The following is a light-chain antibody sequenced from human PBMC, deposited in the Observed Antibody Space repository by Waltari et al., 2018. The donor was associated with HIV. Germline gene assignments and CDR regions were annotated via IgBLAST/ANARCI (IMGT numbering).Light chain of an antibody. CDR1: SSDVGGYNY. CDR3: CSYAGNYPVL. J-gene: IGLJ3*02. V-gene: IGLV2-11*01. Sequence: QSALTQPRSVSGSPGQSVTISCTGTSSDVGGYNYVSWDQQNPGKAPKFIIYDVTTRPSGVPDRFSGAKSGNTASLTISGLQAEEEADYYCCSYAGNYPVLFGGGTKLTVL. CDR2: DVT.